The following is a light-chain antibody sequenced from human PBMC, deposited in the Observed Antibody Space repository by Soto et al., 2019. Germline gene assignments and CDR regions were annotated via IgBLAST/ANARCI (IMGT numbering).Light chain of an antibody. V-gene: IGLV2-14*03. Sequence: QAVLTQPASVSGSPGQSITISCTGTTSDVGGYNRVSWYQQHPGKAPTLMIKDVSNRPSGVSDRFSGSKSGNTASLTISGLQPEDEADYYCSSFTISSTWVFGGGTKVTVL. CDR1: TSDVGGYNR. CDR2: DVS. CDR3: SSFTISSTWV. J-gene: IGLJ3*02.